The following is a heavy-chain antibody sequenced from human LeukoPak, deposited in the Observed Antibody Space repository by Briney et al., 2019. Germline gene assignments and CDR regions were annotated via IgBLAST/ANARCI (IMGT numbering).Heavy chain of an antibody. D-gene: IGHD1-26*01. CDR3: ARVEWELLHDAFDI. J-gene: IGHJ3*02. CDR1: GFTFSSYW. V-gene: IGHV3-74*01. Sequence: GGSLRLSCAASGFTFSSYWMHWVRQAPGKGLVWVSRINGDGIYTTYADSVKGRFTISRDNAKNSLYLQMNSLRAEDTAVYYCARVEWELLHDAFDIWGQGTMVTVSS. CDR2: INGDGIYT.